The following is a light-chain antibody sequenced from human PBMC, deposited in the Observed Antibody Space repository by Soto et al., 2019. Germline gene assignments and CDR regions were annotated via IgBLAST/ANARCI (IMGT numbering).Light chain of an antibody. V-gene: IGKV1-9*01. CDR2: GAS. CDR1: QGIANF. CDR3: QQLNSFPIP. J-gene: IGKJ3*01. Sequence: IQLTQSPSSLSASVGDRVTISCRASQGIANFLAWYQQKPGKAPKLLIYGASTLQSGAPSRFSGSGSGTDFTRTISSLQPEDFATYYWQQLNSFPIPFGPGTKVDIK.